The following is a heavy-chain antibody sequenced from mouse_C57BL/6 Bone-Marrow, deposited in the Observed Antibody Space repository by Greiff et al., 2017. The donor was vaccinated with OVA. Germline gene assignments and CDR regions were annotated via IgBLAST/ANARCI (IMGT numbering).Heavy chain of an antibody. J-gene: IGHJ2*01. D-gene: IGHD1-1*01. CDR3: TRSITTVVAGGYFDY. CDR2: IDPETGGT. CDR1: GYTFTDYE. V-gene: IGHV1-15*01. Sequence: QVQLKESGAELVRPGASVTLSCKASGYTFTDYEMHWVKQTPVHGLEWIGAIDPETGGTAYNQKFKGKAILTADKSSSTAYMELRSLTSEDSAVYYCTRSITTVVAGGYFDYWGQGTTLTVSS.